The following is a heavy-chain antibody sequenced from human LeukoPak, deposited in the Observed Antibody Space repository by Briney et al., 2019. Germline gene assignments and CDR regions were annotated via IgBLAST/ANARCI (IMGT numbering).Heavy chain of an antibody. CDR1: GFTFSSHA. V-gene: IGHV3-23*01. CDR3: AKAARVTMIVVVNKGPFDY. Sequence: GGSLRLPCAASGFTFSSHAMSWVRQAPGKGLEWVSAISGSGGSTYYADSVKGRFTISRDNSKNTLYLQMNSPRAEDTAVYYCAKAARVTMIVVVNKGPFDYWGQGTLVTVSS. CDR2: ISGSGGST. D-gene: IGHD3-22*01. J-gene: IGHJ4*02.